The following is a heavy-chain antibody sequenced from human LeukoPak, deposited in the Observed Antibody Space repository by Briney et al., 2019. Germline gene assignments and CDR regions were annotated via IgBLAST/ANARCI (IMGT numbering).Heavy chain of an antibody. CDR2: IYASGSVSSSGST. CDR1: GGSFSPYY. D-gene: IGHD4-17*01. V-gene: IGHV4-4*07. J-gene: IGHJ6*02. Sequence: PSEPLSLTCNVSGGSFSPYYWSWVRQPAGKGLEWIGRIYASGSVSSSGSTNYNPSLKSRVTMSVDTSKKQFSLRLNSVTAADTAVYYCAREKTVLHYYYGMDVWGQGTTVTVSS. CDR3: AREKTVLHYYYGMDV.